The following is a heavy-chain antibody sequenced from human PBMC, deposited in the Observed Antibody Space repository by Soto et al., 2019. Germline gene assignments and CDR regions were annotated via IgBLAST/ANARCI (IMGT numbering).Heavy chain of an antibody. CDR2: ISPYNSDT. V-gene: IGHV1-18*01. CDR3: AKSTNHGPRGPFDS. J-gene: IGHJ4*02. CDR1: GYSVTYYG. Sequence: QVQLVQSGAEVKRPGASVKVSCKASGYSVTYYGISWVRQAPGQGLEWLGWISPYNSDTNFAPRLQDRVTMTTDTASSTAYLELRSLKANDTAVHFCAKSTNHGPRGPFDSWGQGTLVTVSS.